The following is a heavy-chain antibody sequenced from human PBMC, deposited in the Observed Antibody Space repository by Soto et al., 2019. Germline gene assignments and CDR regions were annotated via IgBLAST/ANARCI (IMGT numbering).Heavy chain of an antibody. Sequence: PSETLSLTCAVSGGSISSGGYSWSWIRQPPGKGLEWIGYIYHSGSTYYNPSLKSRVTISVDTSKNQFSLKLSSVTAADTAVYYCARGQKITMVRGVIPLNDYWGQGTLVTVSS. V-gene: IGHV4-30-2*01. CDR3: ARGQKITMVRGVIPLNDY. CDR1: GGSISSGGYS. CDR2: IYHSGST. D-gene: IGHD3-10*01. J-gene: IGHJ4*02.